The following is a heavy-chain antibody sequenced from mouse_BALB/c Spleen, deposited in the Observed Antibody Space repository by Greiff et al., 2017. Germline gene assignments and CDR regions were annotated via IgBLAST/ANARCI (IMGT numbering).Heavy chain of an antibody. V-gene: IGHV5-17*02. CDR2: ISSGSSTI. CDR1: GFTFSSFG. Sequence: EVKLMESGGGLVQPGGSRKLSCAASGFTFSSFGMHWVRQAPEKGLEWVAYISSGSSTIYYADTVKGRFTISRDNPKNTLFLQMTSLRSEDTAMYYCAKGGNYDGYAMDYWGQGTSVTVSS. D-gene: IGHD2-4*01. J-gene: IGHJ4*01. CDR3: AKGGNYDGYAMDY.